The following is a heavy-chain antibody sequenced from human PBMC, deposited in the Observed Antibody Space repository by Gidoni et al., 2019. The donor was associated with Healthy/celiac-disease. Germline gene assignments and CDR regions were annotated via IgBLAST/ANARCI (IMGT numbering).Heavy chain of an antibody. CDR1: GFTFDDYA. CDR3: AKDIEGATVGGMDV. CDR2: IGWNSGSI. D-gene: IGHD1-26*01. V-gene: IGHV3-9*01. Sequence: EVQLVESGGGLVRPGRSLRLSCAASGFTFDDYAMHWVRQAPGKGLEWVSGIGWNSGSIGYADSVKGRFTISRDNAKNSRYLQMNSLRAEDTALYYCAKDIEGATVGGMDVWGQGTTVTVSS. J-gene: IGHJ6*02.